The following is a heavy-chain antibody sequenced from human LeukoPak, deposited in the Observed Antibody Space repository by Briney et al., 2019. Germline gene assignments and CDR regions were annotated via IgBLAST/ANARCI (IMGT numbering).Heavy chain of an antibody. CDR2: ISSSSSYI. Sequence: GGSLRLSCAASGFTFSSYSMNWVRQAPGKGLEWVSSISSSSSYIYYADSVKGRFTISRDNAKNTLYLQMNSLRAEDTAVYYCARGSHDYWSGSPFDYWGQGTLVTVSS. V-gene: IGHV3-21*01. CDR1: GFTFSSYS. D-gene: IGHD3-3*01. J-gene: IGHJ4*02. CDR3: ARGSHDYWSGSPFDY.